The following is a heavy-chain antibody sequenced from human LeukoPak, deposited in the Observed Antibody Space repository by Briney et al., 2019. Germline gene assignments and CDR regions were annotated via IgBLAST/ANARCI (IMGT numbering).Heavy chain of an antibody. CDR2: IKQDGSEK. V-gene: IGHV3-7*01. CDR3: ARLLEYCTNGVCYSNWFDP. J-gene: IGHJ5*02. Sequence: GGSLRLSCAASGFTFSSYWMSWVRQAPRKGLEWVANIKQDGSEKYYVDSVKGRFTISRDNAKNSLYLQMNSLRAEDTAVYYCARLLEYCTNGVCYSNWFDPWGQGTLVTVSS. CDR1: GFTFSSYW. D-gene: IGHD2-8*01.